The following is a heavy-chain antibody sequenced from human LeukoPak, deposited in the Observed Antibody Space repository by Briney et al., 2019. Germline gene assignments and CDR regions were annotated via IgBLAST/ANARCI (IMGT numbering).Heavy chain of an antibody. Sequence: GGSLSLSCAVSGFIVSINYMNWVRQAPGGGLEWVSDIYSGGNTYYEDPVKGRFTISRNNSKNTLYLQMNSLTVEDTAVYYCARTPMFYFYGMDVWGQGTTVTVSS. J-gene: IGHJ6*02. CDR3: ARTPMFYFYGMDV. D-gene: IGHD2-15*01. V-gene: IGHV3-66*01. CDR1: GFIVSINY. CDR2: IYSGGNT.